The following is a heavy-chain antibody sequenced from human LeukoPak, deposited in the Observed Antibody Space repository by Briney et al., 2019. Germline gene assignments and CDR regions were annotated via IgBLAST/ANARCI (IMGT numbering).Heavy chain of an antibody. V-gene: IGHV1-2*02. CDR2: INPNSGGT. Sequence: ASVKVSCKASGYTFTGYYMHWVRQAPGQGLEWMGWINPNSGGTNYAQKFQGRVTMTRDTSISTAYMELSRLRSDDTAVYYCARDGAVADYCGGDCHPNSSHDYWGQGTLVTVSS. CDR1: GYTFTGYY. J-gene: IGHJ4*02. D-gene: IGHD2-21*02. CDR3: ARDGAVADYCGGDCHPNSSHDY.